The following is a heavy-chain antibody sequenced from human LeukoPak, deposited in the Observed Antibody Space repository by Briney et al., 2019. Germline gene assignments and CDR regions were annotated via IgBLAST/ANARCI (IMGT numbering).Heavy chain of an antibody. Sequence: GASVKVSCKASGGTFSSYGINWVRQAPGQGLEWMGWINPNSGGTNYAQKLQGRVTMTTDTSTSTGYMELRSLRSDDTAVYYCARVDYDFVWGSYHHTNWFDPWGQGTLVTVSS. J-gene: IGHJ5*02. CDR2: INPNSGGT. CDR3: ARVDYDFVWGSYHHTNWFDP. D-gene: IGHD3-16*02. V-gene: IGHV1-18*01. CDR1: GGTFSSYG.